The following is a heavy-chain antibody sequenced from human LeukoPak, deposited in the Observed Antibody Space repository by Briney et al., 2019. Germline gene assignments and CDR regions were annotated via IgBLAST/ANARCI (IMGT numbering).Heavy chain of an antibody. CDR1: GLTVSSNY. Sequence: TGGSLRLSCAASGLTVSSNYMSWVRQAPGKGLEWVSVIYSGGSTYYADSVKGRFTISRDNSKNTLYLQMNSLRAEDTAVYYCASDYGDYHDAFDIWGQGTMVTVSS. D-gene: IGHD4-17*01. CDR2: IYSGGST. J-gene: IGHJ3*02. CDR3: ASDYGDYHDAFDI. V-gene: IGHV3-53*01.